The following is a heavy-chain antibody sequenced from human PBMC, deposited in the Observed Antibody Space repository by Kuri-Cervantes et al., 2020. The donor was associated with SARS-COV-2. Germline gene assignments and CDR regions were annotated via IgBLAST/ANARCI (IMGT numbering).Heavy chain of an antibody. CDR3: ASDGVSGSLSLDF. CDR2: IIPILGMT. D-gene: IGHD6-19*01. CDR1: GGTLSSHI. V-gene: IGHV1-69*10. Sequence: SVKVSCKASGGTLSSHIMNWVRQAPGQGLEWMGGIIPILGMTNYAQRFQGRVTLTADTSTTTAYLELSGLKTEDTALYYCASDGVSGSLSLDFWGQGTLVTVSS. J-gene: IGHJ4*02.